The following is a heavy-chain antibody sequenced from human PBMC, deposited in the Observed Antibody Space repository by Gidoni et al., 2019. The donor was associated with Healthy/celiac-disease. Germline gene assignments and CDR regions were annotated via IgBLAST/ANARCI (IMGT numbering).Heavy chain of an antibody. D-gene: IGHD4-17*01. V-gene: IGHV3-20*04. J-gene: IGHJ4*02. CDR2: INWNGGST. CDR1: RFTFEDYG. CDR3: AGDNYGEKGYFDY. Sequence: EVQLVESGGGVVRPGGSLRLSCAASRFTFEDYGLSWVRQAPGKGLDWVSGINWNGGSTGYADSVKGRFTISRDNAKNSLYLQMNSLRAEETDLYYCAGDNYGEKGYFDYWGQGTLVTVSS.